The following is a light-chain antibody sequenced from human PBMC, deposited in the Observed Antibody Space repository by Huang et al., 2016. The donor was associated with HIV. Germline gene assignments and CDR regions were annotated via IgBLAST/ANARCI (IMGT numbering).Light chain of an antibody. J-gene: IGKJ1*01. CDR2: AAS. CDR3: QQSYNTSWT. Sequence: DIQLTQSPSSLSASVGDRVTITCRAIQNINSVLKWYKQTPGKAPNRLIYAASSLQSGVPSRFSGIGSGTDFTLTISGLQPVDLGTYYCQQSYNTSWTFGQGTTVEIK. V-gene: IGKV1-39*01. CDR1: QNINSV.